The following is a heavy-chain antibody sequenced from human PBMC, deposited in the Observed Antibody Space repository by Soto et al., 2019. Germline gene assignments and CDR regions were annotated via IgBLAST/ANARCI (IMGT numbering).Heavy chain of an antibody. CDR3: ARENHDYSNHYYYYYGMDV. J-gene: IGHJ6*02. CDR2: IIPIFGTA. V-gene: IGHV1-69*13. Sequence: ASVKVSCKASGGTFSSYAISWVRQAPGQGLEWMGGIIPIFGTANYAQKFQGRVTITADESTSTAYMELSSLRSEDTAVYYCARENHDYSNHYYYYYGMDVWGQGTTVTVSS. CDR1: GGTFSSYA. D-gene: IGHD4-4*01.